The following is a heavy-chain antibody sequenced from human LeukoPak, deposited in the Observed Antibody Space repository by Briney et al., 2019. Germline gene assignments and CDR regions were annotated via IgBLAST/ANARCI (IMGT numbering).Heavy chain of an antibody. V-gene: IGHV1-69*13. CDR2: IIPIFGTA. Sequence: ASVKVSCKASGGTFSSYAISWVRQAPGQGLEWMGGIIPIFGTANYAQKFQGRVTITADESTSTAYMELSSLRSEDTAVYYCAGHKMVQGDIYFDYWGQGTLVTVSS. J-gene: IGHJ4*02. CDR1: GGTFSSYA. CDR3: AGHKMVQGDIYFDY. D-gene: IGHD3-10*01.